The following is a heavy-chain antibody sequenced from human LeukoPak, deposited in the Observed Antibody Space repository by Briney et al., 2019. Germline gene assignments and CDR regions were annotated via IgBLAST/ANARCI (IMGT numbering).Heavy chain of an antibody. J-gene: IGHJ4*02. CDR1: AFSDYY. CDR2: ISGSSHDT. V-gene: IGHV3-11*06. CDR3: ARAFGLTDY. D-gene: IGHD3/OR15-3a*01. Sequence: GGSLRLSCTASAFSDYYMNWIRQAPGKGLEWVSYISGSSHDTNYADSVKGRFTISRDNAKNSLYLQMNSLRDEDTAVYYCARAFGLTDYWGQGTLVTVSS.